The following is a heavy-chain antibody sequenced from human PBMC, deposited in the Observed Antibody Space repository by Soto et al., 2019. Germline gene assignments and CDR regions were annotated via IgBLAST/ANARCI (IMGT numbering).Heavy chain of an antibody. J-gene: IGHJ6*03. CDR1: GGSISSYY. D-gene: IGHD3-10*01. CDR3: ARDSLLWFCELLYEEYYYYMDV. V-gene: IGHV4-59*01. CDR2: IYYSGST. Sequence: SETLSLTCTVSGGSISSYYWSWIRQPPGKGLEWIGYIYYSGSTNYNPSLKSRVTISVDTSKNQFSLKLSSVTAADTAVYYCARDSLLWFCELLYEEYYYYMDVWGKGTTVTV.